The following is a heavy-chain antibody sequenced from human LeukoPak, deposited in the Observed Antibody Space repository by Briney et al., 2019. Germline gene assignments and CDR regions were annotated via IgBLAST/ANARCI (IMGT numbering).Heavy chain of an antibody. J-gene: IGHJ6*03. CDR2: IQDDESNK. CDR3: AKQMVERPHYYYMDV. D-gene: IGHD2-15*01. Sequence: GGSLRLSCAASGFIFSSFGMHWVRQAPGKGLEGVAFIQDDESNKFYADSVKGRFTISRDNSKNTLFLQMNSLRPEDTALYYCAKQMVERPHYYYMDVWGKGTTVTVSS. CDR1: GFIFSSFG. V-gene: IGHV3-30*02.